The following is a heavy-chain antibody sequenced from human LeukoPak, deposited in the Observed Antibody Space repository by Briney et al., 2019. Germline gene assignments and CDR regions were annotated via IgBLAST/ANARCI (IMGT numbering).Heavy chain of an antibody. D-gene: IGHD4-23*01. CDR3: ARVFGGPVSRRFDP. CDR2: IYTSGNT. Sequence: PSDTLSLTCTVSGGSISSDNYHWSWIRQPAGKGLEWIGRIYTSGNTNYNPSLKSRVTISVDTSKNQFSLKLSSVTATDTAVYYCARVFGGPVSRRFDPWGQGTLVSVSS. J-gene: IGHJ5*02. V-gene: IGHV4-61*02. CDR1: GGSISSDNYH.